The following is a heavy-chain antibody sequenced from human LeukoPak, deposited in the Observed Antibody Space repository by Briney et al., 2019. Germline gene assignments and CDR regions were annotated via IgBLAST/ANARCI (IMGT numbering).Heavy chain of an antibody. CDR1: GFTFSSSW. CDR3: AKALYDSPLAGDP. V-gene: IGHV3-23*01. D-gene: IGHD3-22*01. Sequence: PGGSLRLSCAASGFTFSSSWMSWVRQAPGKGLEWVSSIHPSGVNTHYADSVKGRFTISRDNSKNTLFLQMSSLRVEDTAIYYCAKALYDSPLAGDPWGQGTLVTVSS. J-gene: IGHJ5*02. CDR2: IHPSGVNT.